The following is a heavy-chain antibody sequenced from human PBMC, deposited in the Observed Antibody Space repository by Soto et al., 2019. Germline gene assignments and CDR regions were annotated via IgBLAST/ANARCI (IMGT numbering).Heavy chain of an antibody. V-gene: IGHV4-30-4*01. CDR3: ARASPVVTDV. CDR2: IYYSGST. CDR1: GGSFGSGDYY. J-gene: IGHJ6*02. Sequence: QVQLQESGPGLVKPSRTLSLTCPVSGGSFGSGDYYWSGFRQPPGKGLEWIGYIYYSGSTYYNPSLKSRVTISVDTSKNQFSLKLSSVTAADTAVYYCARASPVVTDVWGQGTTVTVSS. D-gene: IGHD5-18*01.